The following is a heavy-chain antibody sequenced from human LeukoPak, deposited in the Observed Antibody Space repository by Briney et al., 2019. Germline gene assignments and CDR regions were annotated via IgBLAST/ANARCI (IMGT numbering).Heavy chain of an antibody. J-gene: IGHJ6*03. V-gene: IGHV3-23*01. CDR1: GFTFSSYG. D-gene: IGHD1-26*01. Sequence: GGSLRLSCAASGFTFSSYGMSWVRQAPGKGLEWVSGISGSGVSTYYADSVKGRFTISRDNSKNTLYLQMNSLRAEDTAVYYCARAYSERYGLGYYYMDVWGKGTTVTISS. CDR3: ARAYSERYGLGYYYMDV. CDR2: ISGSGVST.